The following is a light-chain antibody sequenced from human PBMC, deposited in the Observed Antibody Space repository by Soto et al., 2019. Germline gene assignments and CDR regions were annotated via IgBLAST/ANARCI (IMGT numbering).Light chain of an antibody. Sequence: EIVLTQSPGTLSLSPGERATLSCRASQSVSSGYLAWYQQKPGQAPRLLIYGASNRATGIPARFSGSGSGTDFTLTISSLEPEDFAVYYCQQRSNWPPPITFGQGTRLEIK. CDR2: GAS. J-gene: IGKJ5*01. CDR1: QSVSSGY. CDR3: QQRSNWPPPIT. V-gene: IGKV3-11*01.